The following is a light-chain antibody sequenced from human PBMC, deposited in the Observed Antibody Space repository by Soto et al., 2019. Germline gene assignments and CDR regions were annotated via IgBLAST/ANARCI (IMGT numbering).Light chain of an antibody. Sequence: QPVLTQPPSVSGAPGQRVTISCTGSRSNIGAGYDVHWYQQLPGTAPKLLIYGTNNQPSGVPDRFSGSKSGMSASLAITGLQAADEANYYCQSYDNSLSGSRVFGGGTKLTVL. J-gene: IGLJ3*02. CDR3: QSYDNSLSGSRV. CDR2: GTN. CDR1: RSNIGAGYD. V-gene: IGLV1-40*01.